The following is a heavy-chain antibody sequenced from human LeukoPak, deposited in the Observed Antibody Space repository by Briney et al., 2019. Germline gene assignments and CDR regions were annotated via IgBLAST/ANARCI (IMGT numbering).Heavy chain of an antibody. CDR2: IKQDGSEK. CDR1: GYTFSSYW. J-gene: IGHJ4*02. Sequence: GGSLRLSCAASGYTFSSYWMSWVRQAPGKGLEWVANIKQDGSEKYYVDSVKGRFTISRDNAKNSLYLQVNSLRAEDTAVYYCARDWSGYSSSWTHSYFDYWGQGTLVTVSS. D-gene: IGHD6-13*01. V-gene: IGHV3-7*01. CDR3: ARDWSGYSSSWTHSYFDY.